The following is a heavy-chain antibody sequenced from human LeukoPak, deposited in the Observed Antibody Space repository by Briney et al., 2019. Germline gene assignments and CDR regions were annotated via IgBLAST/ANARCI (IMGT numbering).Heavy chain of an antibody. CDR1: GDSSYNNIYY. CDR2: IDYSGSS. V-gene: IGHV4-39*07. CDR3: AREYTLYRSGWFLDY. J-gene: IGHJ4*02. Sequence: SSETLSLTCSVSGDSSYNNIYYWGWIRQPPGKGLEWIGSIDYSGSSYYNPSLKSRATISIDASKDQFSLKLNSVTAADTAVYYCAREYTLYRSGWFLDYWGQGTVVTVSS. D-gene: IGHD6-19*01.